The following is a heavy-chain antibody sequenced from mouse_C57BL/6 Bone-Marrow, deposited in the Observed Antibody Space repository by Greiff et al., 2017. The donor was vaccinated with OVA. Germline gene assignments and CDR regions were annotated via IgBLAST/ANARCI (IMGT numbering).Heavy chain of an antibody. Sequence: EVNLVESGGGLVQPGGSMKLSCVASGFTFSNYWMNWVRQSPEKGLEWVAQIRLKSDNYATHYAESVKGRFTISRDDSKSSVYLQMNNLRAEDTGIYYCTGVGSSYYWYFDVWGTGTTVTVSS. CDR3: TGVGSSYYWYFDV. CDR1: GFTFSNYW. CDR2: IRLKSDNYAT. V-gene: IGHV6-3*01. D-gene: IGHD1-1*01. J-gene: IGHJ1*03.